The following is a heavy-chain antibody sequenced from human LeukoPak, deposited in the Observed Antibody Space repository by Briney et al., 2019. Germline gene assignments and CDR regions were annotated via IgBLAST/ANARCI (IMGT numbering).Heavy chain of an antibody. V-gene: IGHV3-64D*06. J-gene: IGHJ4*02. Sequence: GGSLRLSCSVSGFTFSTYVMHWVRQAPGKGMQYVSAISSNGDNTYYADSVKGRFTISRDNSKNTLYLQMSSLRADDTAVYYCVRATGYWGQGTLVTVSS. CDR3: VRATGY. CDR2: ISSNGDNT. CDR1: GFTFSTYV.